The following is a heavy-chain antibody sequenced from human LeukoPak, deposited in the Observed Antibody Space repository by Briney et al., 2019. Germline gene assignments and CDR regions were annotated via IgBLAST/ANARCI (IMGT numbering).Heavy chain of an antibody. V-gene: IGHV4-59*01. CDR2: IYYSGST. J-gene: IGHJ4*02. D-gene: IGHD3-3*01. Sequence: TLSLTCTVSGGSISSYYWSWIRQPPGKGLEWIGYIYYSGSTNYNPSLKSRVTISVDTSKNQFSLKLSSVTAADTAVYYCARGAPSGLFDYWGQGTLVTVSS. CDR3: ARGAPSGLFDY. CDR1: GGSISSYY.